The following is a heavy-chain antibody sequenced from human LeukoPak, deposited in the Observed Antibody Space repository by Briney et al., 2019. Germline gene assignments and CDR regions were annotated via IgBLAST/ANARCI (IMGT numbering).Heavy chain of an antibody. V-gene: IGHV4-38-2*02. CDR1: VYSISSGYY. CDR3: ARVGSGWYDGGGYFDY. CDR2: IYHSGGT. J-gene: IGHJ4*02. D-gene: IGHD6-19*01. Sequence: PSETLSLTSTVPVYSISSGYYWGWFRQPPGKGLEWIGRIYHSGGTYYNPSLKSRVTISVDTSKNQFSLKLSSVTAADTAVYYCARVGSGWYDGGGYFDYWGQGTLVTVSS.